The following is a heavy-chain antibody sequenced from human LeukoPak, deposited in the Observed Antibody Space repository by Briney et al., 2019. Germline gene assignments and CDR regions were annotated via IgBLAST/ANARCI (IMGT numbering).Heavy chain of an antibody. J-gene: IGHJ5*02. CDR3: AKCSKWLRNNWFDP. CDR2: ISGSGGST. V-gene: IGHV3-23*01. CDR1: GFTFSSYA. Sequence: GGSLRLSCAASGFTFSSYAMGWVRQAPGKGPEWVSAISGSGGSTYYADSVKGRFTISRDNSKNTLYLQMNSLRAEDTAVYYCAKCSKWLRNNWFDPWGQGTLVTVSS. D-gene: IGHD5-12*01.